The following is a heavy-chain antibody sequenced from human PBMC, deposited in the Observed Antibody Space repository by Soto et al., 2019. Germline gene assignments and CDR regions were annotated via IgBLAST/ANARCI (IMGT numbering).Heavy chain of an antibody. J-gene: IGHJ4*02. Sequence: GASVKVSYKASGGTFSSYSISWVRQAPGQGLEWMGGILPIFDTASYAQKFQGRVTITADKSTSTDYMELSSLRSEDTAVYYCSRSPLNSGSYYPYFDYWGQGTLVTVSS. V-gene: IGHV1-69*06. D-gene: IGHD1-26*01. CDR3: SRSPLNSGSYYPYFDY. CDR2: ILPIFDTA. CDR1: GGTFSSYS.